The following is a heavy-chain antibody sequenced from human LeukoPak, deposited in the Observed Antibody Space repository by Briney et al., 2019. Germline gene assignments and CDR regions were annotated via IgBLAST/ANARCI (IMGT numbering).Heavy chain of an antibody. J-gene: IGHJ4*02. D-gene: IGHD6-13*01. CDR1: GFTFSSYG. Sequence: GGSLRLSCAASGFTFSSYGMHWVRQAPGKGLEWVAFIRYDGSNKYYADSVKGRFTISRDNSKNTLYLQMNSLRAEDTAVYYCAKEAREYSSSWYGSWGQGTQVTVSS. CDR2: IRYDGSNK. CDR3: AKEAREYSSSWYGS. V-gene: IGHV3-30*02.